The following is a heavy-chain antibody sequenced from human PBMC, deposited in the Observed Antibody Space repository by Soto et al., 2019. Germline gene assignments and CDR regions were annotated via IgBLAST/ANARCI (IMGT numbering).Heavy chain of an antibody. CDR1: GYSFTSYW. D-gene: IGHD6-19*01. Sequence: GESLKISCKGSGYSFTSYWIGWVRQMPGKGLEWMGIIYPGDSDTRYSPSFQGQVTISADKSISTAYLQWSSLKASDTAMYYCARQVTSSEGIAVAGTRYGMDVWGQGTTVTVSS. CDR2: IYPGDSDT. J-gene: IGHJ6*02. V-gene: IGHV5-51*01. CDR3: ARQVTSSEGIAVAGTRYGMDV.